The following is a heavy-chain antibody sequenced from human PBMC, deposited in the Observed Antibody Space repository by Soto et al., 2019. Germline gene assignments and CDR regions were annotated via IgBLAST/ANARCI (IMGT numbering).Heavy chain of an antibody. Sequence: ASVKVSCKASGYTFTSYGISWVRQAPGQGLEWMGWISAYNGNTNYAQKLQGRVTMTTDTSTSTAYMELRSLRSDDTAVYYCARVGVKYCSGGSCYYYYYYMDVWGKGTTVTVSS. CDR3: ARVGVKYCSGGSCYYYYYYMDV. V-gene: IGHV1-18*01. J-gene: IGHJ6*03. D-gene: IGHD2-15*01. CDR2: ISAYNGNT. CDR1: GYTFTSYG.